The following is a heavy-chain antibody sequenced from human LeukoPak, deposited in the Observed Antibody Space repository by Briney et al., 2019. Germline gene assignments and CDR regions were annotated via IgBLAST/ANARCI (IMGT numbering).Heavy chain of an antibody. CDR1: GDSVSSNNAV. CDR3: ARGGVSVRFDP. CDR2: TYYRSKWYN. V-gene: IGHV6-1*01. D-gene: IGHD3-16*02. Sequence: SQTLSLTCAISGDSVSSNNAVWNWIRQSPSRGLEWRGRTYYRSKWYNDYEVSVKSRITINPDTSKNQFSLQLNSVTPEDTAVYYCARGGVSVRFDPWGQGTLVTVSS. J-gene: IGHJ5*02.